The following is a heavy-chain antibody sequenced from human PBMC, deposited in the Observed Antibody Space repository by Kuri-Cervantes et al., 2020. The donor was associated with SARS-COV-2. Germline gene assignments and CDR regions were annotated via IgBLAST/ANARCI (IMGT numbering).Heavy chain of an antibody. V-gene: IGHV1-3*01. CDR1: GYTFTSYA. CDR3: ARSDCSSTSCYYYYYGMDV. D-gene: IGHD2-2*01. J-gene: IGHJ6*02. Sequence: ASVKVSCKASGYTFTSYAMHWVRQAPGQRLEWMGWINAGNGNTKYSQKFQGRVTMTRNTSISTAYMELSSLRSEDTAVYYCARSDCSSTSCYYYYYGMDVWGQGTTVTVSS. CDR2: INAGNGNT.